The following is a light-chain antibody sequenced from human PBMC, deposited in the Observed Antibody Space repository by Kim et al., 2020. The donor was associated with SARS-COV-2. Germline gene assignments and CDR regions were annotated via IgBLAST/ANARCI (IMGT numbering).Light chain of an antibody. CDR1: KLVDKY. CDR3: QAWDSSSVV. J-gene: IGLJ2*01. Sequence: SVSPGQTASITCSGDKLVDKYACWYQQKPGQSPVPVIYQDSKRPSGIPERFSGSNSGNTATLTISGTQAMDEADYYCQAWDSSSVVFGGGTKLTVL. V-gene: IGLV3-1*01. CDR2: QDS.